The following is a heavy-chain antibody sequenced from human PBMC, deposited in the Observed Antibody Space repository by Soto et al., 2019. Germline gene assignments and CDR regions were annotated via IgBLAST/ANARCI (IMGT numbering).Heavy chain of an antibody. CDR2: IYSDGST. V-gene: IGHV3-53*01. J-gene: IGHJ4*02. CDR3: ARARGYSYGFLY. Sequence: PGGSLRLSCAASGFTVSNNYMSWVRQAPGKGLEWVSVIYSDGSTHYADSVKGRFTISRDNSKNTLYLQMNSLRDEDTALYYCARARGYSYGFLYWGQGTLVTVSS. CDR1: GFTVSNNY. D-gene: IGHD5-18*01.